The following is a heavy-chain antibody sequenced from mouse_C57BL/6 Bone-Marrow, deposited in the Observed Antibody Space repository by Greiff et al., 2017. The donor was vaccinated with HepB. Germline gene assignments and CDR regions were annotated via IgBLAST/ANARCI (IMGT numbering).Heavy chain of an antibody. V-gene: IGHV1-39*01. CDR3: ARDYGSSYDWYFDV. J-gene: IGHJ1*03. D-gene: IGHD1-1*01. CDR2: INPNYGTT. Sequence: VQLKESGPELVKPGASVKISCKASGYSFTDYNMNWVKQSNGKSLEWIGVINPNYGTTSYNQKFKGKATLTVDQSSSTAYMQLNSLTSEDSAVYYCARDYGSSYDWYFDVWGTGTTVTVSS. CDR1: GYSFTDYN.